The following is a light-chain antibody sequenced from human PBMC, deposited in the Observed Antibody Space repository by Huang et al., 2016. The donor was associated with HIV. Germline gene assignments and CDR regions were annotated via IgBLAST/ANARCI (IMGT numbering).Light chain of an antibody. CDR3: QQANSFLPIT. J-gene: IGKJ5*01. CDR2: AAS. CDR1: QGLSTW. V-gene: IGKV1D-12*01. Sequence: DFQMTQSPSSVSASVGDRVTISCRASQGLSTWLAWYQQKPGKAPNLLIYAASSLKSGVQSRVSGSGSGTDFTLTISSLQPEDFATYYCQQANSFLPITFGQGTRLEIK.